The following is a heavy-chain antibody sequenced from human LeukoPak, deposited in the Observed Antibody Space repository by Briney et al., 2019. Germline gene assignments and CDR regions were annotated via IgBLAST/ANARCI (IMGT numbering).Heavy chain of an antibody. CDR1: GGAFSSYA. J-gene: IGHJ4*02. CDR3: ARDRNDFWSGSRFDY. D-gene: IGHD3-3*01. CDR2: IIPIFGTA. V-gene: IGHV1-69*13. Sequence: SVKVSCKASGGAFSSYAISWVRQAPGQGLEWMGGIIPIFGTANYAQKFQGRVTITADESTSTAYMELSSLRSEDTAVYYCARDRNDFWSGSRFDYWGQGTLVTVSS.